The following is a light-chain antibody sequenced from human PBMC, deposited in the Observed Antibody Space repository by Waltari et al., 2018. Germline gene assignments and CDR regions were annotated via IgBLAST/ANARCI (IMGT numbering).Light chain of an antibody. CDR1: SHDTGAYQY. J-gene: IGLJ2*01. V-gene: IGLV2-14*01. Sequence: QSALTQPASVSGPPGQSTTISCTGTSHDTGAYQYVSWYQQHPGKAPKLMIYEVSNRPSGVSNRFSGSKSGNTASLTISGLQAEDEADYYCSSYTSSSPVVFGGGTKLTVL. CDR3: SSYTSSSPVV. CDR2: EVS.